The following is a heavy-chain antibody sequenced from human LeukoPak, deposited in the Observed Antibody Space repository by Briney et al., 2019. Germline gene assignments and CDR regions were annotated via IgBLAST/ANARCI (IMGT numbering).Heavy chain of an antibody. J-gene: IGHJ4*02. V-gene: IGHV3-30*04. CDR3: AKAGSSGSFDS. D-gene: IGHD6-19*01. CDR1: GFTFSNYA. CDR2: ISYDGYNK. Sequence: SGGSLRLSCAASGFTFSNYAMHWVRQAPGKGLEWVSLISYDGYNKFYANSVKGRFTISRDNSKNTLYLQMNSLRTDDTAVYYCAKAGSSGSFDSWGQGTLVTVSS.